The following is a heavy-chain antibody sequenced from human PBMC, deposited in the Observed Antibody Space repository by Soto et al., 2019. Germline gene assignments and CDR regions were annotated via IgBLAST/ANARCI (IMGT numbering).Heavy chain of an antibody. V-gene: IGHV3-23*01. CDR2: ISGSGGST. D-gene: IGHD4-17*01. CDR3: AKSLRGEYGDYVQFDY. J-gene: IGHJ4*02. CDR1: GFTFSSYA. Sequence: GGSLRLSCAASGFTFSSYAMSWVRQAPGKGLEWVSAISGSGGSTYYADSVKGRFTISRDNSKNTLYLQMNSLRAEDTAVYYCAKSLRGEYGDYVQFDYWGQGTLVTVSS.